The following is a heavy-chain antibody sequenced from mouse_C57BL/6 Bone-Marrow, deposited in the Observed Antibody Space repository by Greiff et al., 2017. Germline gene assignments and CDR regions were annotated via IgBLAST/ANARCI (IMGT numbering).Heavy chain of an antibody. Sequence: QVQLQQPGAELVRPGTSVQLSCKASGYTFTSYWMHWVKQRPGQGLEWIGVIDPSDSYTNYNQKFKGKATLTVDTSSSTAYMQLSSLTSEDSAVYYCADYFDYWGQGTTLTVSS. CDR1: GYTFTSYW. V-gene: IGHV1-59*01. CDR3: ADYFDY. J-gene: IGHJ2*01. CDR2: IDPSDSYT.